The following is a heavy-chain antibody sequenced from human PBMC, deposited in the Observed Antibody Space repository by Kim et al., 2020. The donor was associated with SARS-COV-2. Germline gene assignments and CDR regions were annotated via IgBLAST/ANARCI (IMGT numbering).Heavy chain of an antibody. CDR1: GFTFSSYG. J-gene: IGHJ4*02. Sequence: GGSLRLSCAASGFTFSSYGMHWVRQAPGKGLEWVAVISYDGSNKYYADSVKGRFTISRDNSKNTLYLQMNSLRAEDTAVYYCAKDKSSPTGTTGGNDYWGQGTLVTVSS. D-gene: IGHD1-1*01. CDR3: AKDKSSPTGTTGGNDY. CDR2: ISYDGSNK. V-gene: IGHV3-30*18.